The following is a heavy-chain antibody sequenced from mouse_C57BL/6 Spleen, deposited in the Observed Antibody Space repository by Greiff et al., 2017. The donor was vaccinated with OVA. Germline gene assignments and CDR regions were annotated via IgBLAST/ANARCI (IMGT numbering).Heavy chain of an antibody. CDR3: ARQGITTVVAPYCDV. Sequence: EVQLVESGGDLVKPGGSLKLSCAASGFTFSSYGMSWVRQTPDKRLEWVATISSGGSYTYYPDSVQGRFTISRDNAKNTLYLQMSSLKSEDTAMYYCARQGITTVVAPYCDVWGTGTTVTVSS. J-gene: IGHJ1*03. D-gene: IGHD1-1*01. CDR1: GFTFSSYG. CDR2: ISSGGSYT. V-gene: IGHV5-6*01.